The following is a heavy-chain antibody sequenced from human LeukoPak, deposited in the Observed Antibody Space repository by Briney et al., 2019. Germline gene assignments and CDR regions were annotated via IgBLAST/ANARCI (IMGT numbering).Heavy chain of an antibody. V-gene: IGHV1-2*02. CDR2: INPNSGGT. Sequence: ASVKVSCKVSGYTFTGYYMHWVRQAPGQGLEWMGWINPNSGGTNYAQKFQGRVTMTRDTSISTAYMKLSRLRSDDTAVYYCARVVNTEFDYWGQGTLVTVSS. CDR1: GYTFTGYY. CDR3: ARVVNTEFDY. J-gene: IGHJ4*02.